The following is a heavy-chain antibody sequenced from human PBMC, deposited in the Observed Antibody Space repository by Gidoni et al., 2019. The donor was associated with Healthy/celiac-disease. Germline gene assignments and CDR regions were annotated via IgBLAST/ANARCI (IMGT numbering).Heavy chain of an antibody. CDR2: IKSKTDGGTT. J-gene: IGHJ4*02. D-gene: IGHD3-10*01. Sequence: VQLVESGGGLVKPGGSLRLSCAASGFTFSNAWMSWVRQAPGKGLEWVGRIKSKTDGGTTDYAAPVKGRFTISRDDSKNTLYLQMNSLKTEDTAVYYCTTDLLVLWFGELLPTPPLDYWGQGTLVTVSS. V-gene: IGHV3-15*01. CDR1: GFTFSNAW. CDR3: TTDLLVLWFGELLPTPPLDY.